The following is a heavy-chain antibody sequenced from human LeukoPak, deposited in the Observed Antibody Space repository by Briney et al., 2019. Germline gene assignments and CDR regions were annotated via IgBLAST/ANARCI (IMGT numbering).Heavy chain of an antibody. CDR2: IKQDGSEK. D-gene: IGHD6-13*01. V-gene: IGHV3-7*03. J-gene: IGHJ4*02. CDR1: GFTFNSYW. Sequence: GGSLRLSCAASGFTFNSYWMSWVRQAPGKGLEWVANIKQDGSEKYYVDSVKGRFTISRDNAKNTLYLQMNSLRAEDTAVYYCAKFYSKLVRDYFDYWGQGTLVTVSS. CDR3: AKFYSKLVRDYFDY.